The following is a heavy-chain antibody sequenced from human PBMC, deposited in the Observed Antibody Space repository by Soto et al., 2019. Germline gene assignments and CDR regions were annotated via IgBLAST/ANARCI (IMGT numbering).Heavy chain of an antibody. J-gene: IGHJ4*02. CDR1: GFPFSNYA. V-gene: IGHV3-23*01. CDR3: AKRSSSSTFDY. D-gene: IGHD6-6*01. CDR2: LSGSGVST. Sequence: PGGSLRLSCVASGFPFSNYAMTWVRQAPGKGLEWVSALSGSGVSTYYADSVMGRFTISRDNSKNTVYLQMNSLRAEDTAVYYCAKRSSSSTFDYWGQGTLVTVSS.